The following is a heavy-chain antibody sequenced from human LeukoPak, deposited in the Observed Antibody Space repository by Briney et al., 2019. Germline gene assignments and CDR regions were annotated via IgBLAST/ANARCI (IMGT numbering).Heavy chain of an antibody. CDR3: AKDDAWLRFGE. CDR2: ISPSGDIR. CDR1: GFTFSNHG. J-gene: IGHJ4*02. Sequence: GGSLRLSCATSGFTFSNHGMNWVRQAPGKGLEWVSGISPSGDIRYYADSVKGRFTISRDNSKNTLYLEVISLTAEDTAVYYCAKDDAWLRFGEWSQGTLVTVSS. V-gene: IGHV3-23*01. D-gene: IGHD3-10*01.